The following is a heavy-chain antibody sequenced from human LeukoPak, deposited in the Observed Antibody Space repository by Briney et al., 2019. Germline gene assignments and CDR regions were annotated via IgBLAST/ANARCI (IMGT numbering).Heavy chain of an antibody. CDR3: ARVRAVAGNYYFDY. V-gene: IGHV1-3*01. CDR1: GYTFTSYA. D-gene: IGHD6-19*01. J-gene: IGHJ4*02. Sequence: ASVKVSCKASGYTFTSYAMHWVRQAPGQRLEWMGWINAGNGNTKYSQKSQGRVTITRDTSACTAYMELRSLRSDDTAVYYCARVRAVAGNYYFDYWGQGTLVTVSS. CDR2: INAGNGNT.